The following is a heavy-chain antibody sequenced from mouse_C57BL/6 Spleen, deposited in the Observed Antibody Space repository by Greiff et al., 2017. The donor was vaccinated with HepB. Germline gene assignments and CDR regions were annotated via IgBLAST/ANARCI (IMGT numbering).Heavy chain of an antibody. D-gene: IGHD2-12*01. CDR3: ARHEAGVYDGGYFDV. V-gene: IGHV1-62-2*01. J-gene: IGHJ1*03. Sequence: QVHVKQSGAELVKPGASVKLSCKASGYTFTEYTIHWVKQRSGQGLEWIGWFYPGSGSIKYNEKFKDKATLTADKSSSTVYMELSRLTSEDSAVYFCARHEAGVYDGGYFDVWGTGTTVTVSS. CDR2: FYPGSGSI. CDR1: GYTFTEYT.